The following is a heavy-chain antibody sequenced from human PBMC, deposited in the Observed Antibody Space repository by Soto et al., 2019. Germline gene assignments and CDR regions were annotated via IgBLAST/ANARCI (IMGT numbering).Heavy chain of an antibody. CDR3: ARFSGADYGGKNRC. V-gene: IGHV3-66*01. CDR1: GFTVSSNH. CDR2: IYSAGST. J-gene: IGHJ4*02. D-gene: IGHD4-17*01. Sequence: EVQVVESGGGLVQPGGSLRLSCAASGFTVSSNHMSWVRQAPGKGLEWVSLIYSAGSTYYADSVKGRFTISRDNSKNTLYIQMNSLRAEDTAVYYCARFSGADYGGKNRCWGQGTLVTVSS.